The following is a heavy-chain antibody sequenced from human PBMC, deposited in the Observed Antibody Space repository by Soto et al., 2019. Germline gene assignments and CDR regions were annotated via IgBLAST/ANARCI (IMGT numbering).Heavy chain of an antibody. Sequence: GESLKISCKGSGYSFTSYWIGWVRQMPGKGLEWMGIIYPGDSDTRYSPSFQGQVTISADKSISTAYLQWSSLKASDTAMYYCARHARGSSSWYKGADYYYGMDVWGQGTTVTVSS. CDR3: ARHARGSSSWYKGADYYYGMDV. V-gene: IGHV5-51*01. CDR1: GYSFTSYW. CDR2: IYPGDSDT. J-gene: IGHJ6*02. D-gene: IGHD6-13*01.